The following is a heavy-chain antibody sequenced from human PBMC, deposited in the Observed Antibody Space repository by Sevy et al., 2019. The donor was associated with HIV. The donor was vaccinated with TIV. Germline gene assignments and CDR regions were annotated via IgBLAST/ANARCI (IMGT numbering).Heavy chain of an antibody. CDR1: GFTFSSYG. CDR2: IWNDRSNK. D-gene: IGHD3-22*01. J-gene: IGHJ3*02. V-gene: IGHV3-33*01. CDR3: ASLPNNYYDSGGFSGNDAFDI. Sequence: GGSLRLSCAASGFTFSSYGMHWVRQAPGKGLEWVAVIWNDRSNKHYADSVKGRFTISRDNSKNTLYLQTNSLRAEDTVVYYCASLPNNYYDSGGFSGNDAFDIWGQGTMVTVSS.